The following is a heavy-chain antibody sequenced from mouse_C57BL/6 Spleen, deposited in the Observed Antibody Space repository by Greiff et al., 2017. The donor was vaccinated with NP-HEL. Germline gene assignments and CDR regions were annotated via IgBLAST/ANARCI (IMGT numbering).Heavy chain of an antibody. CDR1: GYTFTSYW. CDR3: ARGWLLQAMDY. CDR2: IDPSDSYT. V-gene: IGHV1-69*01. J-gene: IGHJ4*01. D-gene: IGHD2-3*01. Sequence: VQLQQPGAELVMPGASVKLSCKASGYTFTSYWMHWVKQRPGQGLEWIGEIDPSDSYTNYNQKFKGKSTLTVDKSSSTAYMQLSSLTSEDSAVYYCARGWLLQAMDYWGQGTSVTVSS.